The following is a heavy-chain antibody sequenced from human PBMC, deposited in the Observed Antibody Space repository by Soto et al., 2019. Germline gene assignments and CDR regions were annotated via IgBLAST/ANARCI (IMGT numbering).Heavy chain of an antibody. Sequence: QVQLVQSGAAVKKPGASVKVSCKASGYTFTSYGISWVRQAPGQGVEWMGWISAYNGNTNYAQRLRGKVPRTTDTSTSTAYRELRSLSSDDTAVYYCARVVRFLEWFPDYWGQGTLVTVSS. CDR3: ARVVRFLEWFPDY. CDR2: ISAYNGNT. D-gene: IGHD3-3*01. J-gene: IGHJ4*02. V-gene: IGHV1-18*01. CDR1: GYTFTSYG.